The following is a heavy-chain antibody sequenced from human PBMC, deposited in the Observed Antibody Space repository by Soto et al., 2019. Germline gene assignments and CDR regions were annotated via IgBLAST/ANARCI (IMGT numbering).Heavy chain of an antibody. D-gene: IGHD2-8*01. CDR2: IIPIFGTA. J-gene: IGHJ6*02. V-gene: IGHV1-69*12. Sequence: QVQLVQSGAEVKKPGSSVKVSCKASGGTFSSYAISWVRQAPGQGLEWMGGIIPIFGTANYAQKFQGRVTITADESPSTAYMELSSLRSEDTAVYYCAREMVLFPTPNYYYYGMDVWGQGTTVTVSS. CDR3: AREMVLFPTPNYYYYGMDV. CDR1: GGTFSSYA.